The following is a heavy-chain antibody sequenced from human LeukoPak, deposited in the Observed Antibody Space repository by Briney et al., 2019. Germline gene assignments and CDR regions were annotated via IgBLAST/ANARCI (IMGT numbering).Heavy chain of an antibody. V-gene: IGHV3-30*02. CDR2: IRYDGSNK. CDR3: AKADSGILSAAGLDY. Sequence: PGGSLRLSCAASGFTFSSYGMHWVRQAPGKGLEWVAFIRYDGSNKYYADSVKGRFTISRDNSKNTLYLQMNSLRAEDTAVYYCAKADSGILSAAGLDYWGQGTLVTVSS. D-gene: IGHD6-13*01. J-gene: IGHJ4*02. CDR1: GFTFSSYG.